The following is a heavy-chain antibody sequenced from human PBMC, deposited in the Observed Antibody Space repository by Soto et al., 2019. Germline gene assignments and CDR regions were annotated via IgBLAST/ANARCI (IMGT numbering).Heavy chain of an antibody. CDR2: IIPMFGTT. J-gene: IGHJ2*01. V-gene: IGHV1-69*12. D-gene: IGHD2-15*01. Sequence: QVQLVQSGAEVKKPGSSVKVSCKASGGTFSSYAXXXXXXXXXXXXXXXXGIIPMFGTTNYAQKFQGRVTITADXSTSXAXMELXSXRXXXTXXXYXARVVTVVKSXHYWYFDLWGRGTLVTVSS. CDR1: GGTFSSYA. CDR3: ARVVTVVKSXHYWYFDL.